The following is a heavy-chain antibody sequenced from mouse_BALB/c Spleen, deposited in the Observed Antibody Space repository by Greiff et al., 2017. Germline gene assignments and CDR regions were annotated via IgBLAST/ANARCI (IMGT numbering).Heavy chain of an antibody. Sequence: EVQRVESGGGLVQPGGSLRLSCATSGFTFSDFYMEWVRQPPGKRLAWIAASRNKANDYTTEYSASVKGRFIVSRDTSQSILYLQMNALRAEDTAIYYCARGFYYGYWYFDVWGAGTTVTVSS. CDR2: SRNKANDYTT. D-gene: IGHD1-1*01. CDR3: ARGFYYGYWYFDV. J-gene: IGHJ1*01. V-gene: IGHV7-1*02. CDR1: GFTFSDFY.